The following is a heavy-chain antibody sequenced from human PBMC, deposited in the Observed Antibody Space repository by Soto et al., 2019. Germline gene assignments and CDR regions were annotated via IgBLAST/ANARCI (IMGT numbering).Heavy chain of an antibody. Sequence: EVQLVESGGGLVQPGGSLRLSCAASGFTFSSYWMHWVRQAPGKGLVWVSRINSDGSSSSYADSVKGRFTISRDNAKNTLYLQMNSLRAEDTAVYYCARGGSLNWYFDLWGRGTLVTVSS. J-gene: IGHJ2*01. D-gene: IGHD1-26*01. V-gene: IGHV3-74*01. CDR3: ARGGSLNWYFDL. CDR1: GFTFSSYW. CDR2: INSDGSSS.